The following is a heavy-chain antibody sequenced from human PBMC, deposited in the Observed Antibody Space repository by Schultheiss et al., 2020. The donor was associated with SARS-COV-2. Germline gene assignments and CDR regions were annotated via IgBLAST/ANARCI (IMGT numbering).Heavy chain of an antibody. V-gene: IGHV3-NL1*01. CDR1: GFTFSSYA. J-gene: IGHJ4*02. Sequence: GGSLRLSCAASGFTFSSYAMHWVRQAPGKGLEWVSVIYSGGSTYYADSVKGRFTISRDNSKNTLYLQMNSLRAEDTAVYYCAKQYYYDSFFDYWGQGTLVTVSS. CDR2: IYSGGST. D-gene: IGHD3-22*01. CDR3: AKQYYYDSFFDY.